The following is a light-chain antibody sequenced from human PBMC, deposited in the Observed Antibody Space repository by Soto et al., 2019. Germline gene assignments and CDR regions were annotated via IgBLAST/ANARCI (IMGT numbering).Light chain of an antibody. CDR3: QQYTSYPLT. CDR2: KAS. Sequence: DIQMTQSPSTLSASVGDRVTITCRASQNIGTLLAWYQQKPGRAPTLLIYKASTLESGVPSRFSGIRSGTEFSLTISSLQPDDSATYYCQQYTSYPLTFGQGTRLEIK. J-gene: IGKJ5*01. CDR1: QNIGTL. V-gene: IGKV1-5*03.